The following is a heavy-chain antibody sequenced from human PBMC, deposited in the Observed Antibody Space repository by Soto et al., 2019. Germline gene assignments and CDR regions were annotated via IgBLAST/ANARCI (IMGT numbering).Heavy chain of an antibody. V-gene: IGHV4-39*01. J-gene: IGHJ4*02. Sequence: PSETLSLTCTVSGGSISSSGDYWVWIRQPPGKGLEWIGSFYYSGSTYYNPSLKSRVTISVDTSDNQFSLKLSSVTAADTAVYYCARQVVDGAVAGSGSFDYWGQGTLVTVSS. CDR2: FYYSGST. CDR3: ARQVVDGAVAGSGSFDY. D-gene: IGHD3-10*01. CDR1: GGSISSSGDY.